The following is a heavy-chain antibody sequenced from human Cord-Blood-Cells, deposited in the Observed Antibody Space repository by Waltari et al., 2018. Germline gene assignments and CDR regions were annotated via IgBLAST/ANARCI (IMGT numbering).Heavy chain of an antibody. J-gene: IGHJ4*02. Sequence: QLQLQESGPGLVKPSETLSLTCTVSGGSINSSSYYWGWIRQPPGKGLEWIGSIYYSGSTYYNPSLKSRVTISVDTSKNQFSLKLSSVTAADTAVYYCASWKRGYCSSTSCYYFDYWGQGTLVTVSS. V-gene: IGHV4-39*01. CDR2: IYYSGST. D-gene: IGHD2-2*01. CDR1: GGSINSSSYY. CDR3: ASWKRGYCSSTSCYYFDY.